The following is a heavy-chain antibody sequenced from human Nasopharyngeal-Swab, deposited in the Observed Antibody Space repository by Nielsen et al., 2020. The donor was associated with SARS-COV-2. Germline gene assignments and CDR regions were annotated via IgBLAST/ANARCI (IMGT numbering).Heavy chain of an antibody. D-gene: IGHD2-2*01. CDR3: ARVFCSSTSCYPGLLRYYYYGMDV. CDR2: ISSSSSYI. V-gene: IGHV3-21*01. Sequence: GESLKISCAASGFTFSSYSMNWVRQAPGKGLEWVSSISSSSSYIYYADSVKGRFTISRDNAKNSLYLQMNSLRAEDTAVCYCARVFCSSTSCYPGLLRYYYYGMDVWGQGTTVTVSS. J-gene: IGHJ6*02. CDR1: GFTFSSYS.